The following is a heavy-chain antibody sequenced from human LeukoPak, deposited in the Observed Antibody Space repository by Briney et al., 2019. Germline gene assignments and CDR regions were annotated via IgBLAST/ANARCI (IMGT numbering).Heavy chain of an antibody. CDR3: ARDSSPAALPYMDA. J-gene: IGHJ6*03. CDR2: IDNSGNT. Sequence: TLSLTCLVSVGSMKRSYWTWIRPAPRKGLECIGKIDNSGNTTTRPTLKSRVTLSLDKSKNQFSLRVTSVTAADRALYFCARDSSPAALPYMDAWGKGTTVTVSS. CDR1: VGSMKRSY. D-gene: IGHD2-2*01. V-gene: IGHV4-59*01.